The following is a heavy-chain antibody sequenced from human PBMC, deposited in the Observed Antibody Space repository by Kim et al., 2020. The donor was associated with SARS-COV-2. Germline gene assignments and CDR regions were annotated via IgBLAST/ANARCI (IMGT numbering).Heavy chain of an antibody. CDR3: ARGDWGSRGAHAFDI. D-gene: IGHD7-27*01. J-gene: IGHJ3*02. V-gene: IGHV4-34*01. CDR1: GGSFSGYY. CDR2: INHSGST. Sequence: SETLSLTCAVYGGSFSGYYWSWIRQPPGKGLEWIGEINHSGSTNYNPSLKSRVTISVDTSKNQFSLKLSSVTAADTAVYYCARGDWGSRGAHAFDIWGQGTMVTVSS.